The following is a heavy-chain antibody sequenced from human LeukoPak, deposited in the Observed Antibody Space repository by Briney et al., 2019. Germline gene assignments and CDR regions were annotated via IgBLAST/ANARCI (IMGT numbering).Heavy chain of an antibody. CDR1: GFTFSSYA. Sequence: PGGSLRLSCAASGFTFSSYAMHWVRQAPGKGLEWVAVISDDGSNKYYADSVKGRFTISRDNSKNTLYLQMNSLRAEDTAVYYCARDTPSQQWTPLRYFQHWGQGTLATVSS. CDR2: ISDDGSNK. CDR3: ARDTPSQQWTPLRYFQH. D-gene: IGHD6-19*01. V-gene: IGHV3-30-3*01. J-gene: IGHJ1*01.